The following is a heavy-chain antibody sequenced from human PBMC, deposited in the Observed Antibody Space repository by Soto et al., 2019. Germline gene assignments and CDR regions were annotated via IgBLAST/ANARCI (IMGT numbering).Heavy chain of an antibody. CDR1: GYTFINYG. D-gene: IGHD2-8*02. J-gene: IGHJ4*02. Sequence: ASVKVSCKASGYTFINYGISWVRQAPGQGLEWLGWINTYSDRTNYAQEFQGRVSMTTEKSTSTVYMGLRSLRSGDTALYYCARDYTGRGYFDHWGQGSLVTVSS. CDR2: INTYSDRT. CDR3: ARDYTGRGYFDH. V-gene: IGHV1-18*04.